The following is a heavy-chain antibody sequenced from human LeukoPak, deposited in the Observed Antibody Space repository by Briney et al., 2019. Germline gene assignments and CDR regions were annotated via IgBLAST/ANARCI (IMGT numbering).Heavy chain of an antibody. V-gene: IGHV3-23*01. CDR2: ISGSGGST. CDR3: AKSPVPYCSGGSCYGMDV. CDR1: GFTFSSYA. J-gene: IGHJ6*02. Sequence: PGGSLRLSCAASGFTFSSYAMSWVRQAPGKGLEWVSVISGSGGSTYYADSVKGRFTISRDNSKNTLYLQMNGLRVEDTAGYYCAKSPVPYCSGGSCYGMDVWGQGTTVTVSS. D-gene: IGHD2-15*01.